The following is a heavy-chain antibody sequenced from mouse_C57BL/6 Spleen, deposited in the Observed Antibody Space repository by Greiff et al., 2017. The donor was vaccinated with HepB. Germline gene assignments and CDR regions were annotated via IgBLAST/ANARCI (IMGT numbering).Heavy chain of an antibody. CDR2: IDPSDSYT. CDR3: ARSDTTVVADY. D-gene: IGHD1-1*01. J-gene: IGHJ4*01. Sequence: QVQLQQPGAELVMPGASVKLSCKASGYTFTSYWMHWVKQRPGQGLEWIGEIDPSDSYTNYNQKFKGKSTLTVDKSSSTAYMQLSSLTSEDSAVYYCARSDTTVVADYWGQGTSVTVSS. V-gene: IGHV1-69*01. CDR1: GYTFTSYW.